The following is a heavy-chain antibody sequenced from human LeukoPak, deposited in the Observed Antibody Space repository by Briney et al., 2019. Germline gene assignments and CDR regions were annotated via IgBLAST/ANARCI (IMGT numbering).Heavy chain of an antibody. CDR2: IGPTGTDR. CDR3: ATETIGRHYDY. CDR1: GSTFSSCG. V-gene: IGHV3-21*01. J-gene: IGHJ4*02. Sequence: KAGGSLRLSCAASGSTFSSCGFNWLRQAPGKGLEWVSSIGPTGTDRYYADSVRGRFTISRDNAKNSMYLQMDSLRDEDTAVYYCATETIGRHYDYWGQGTLLTVSS. D-gene: IGHD1-14*01.